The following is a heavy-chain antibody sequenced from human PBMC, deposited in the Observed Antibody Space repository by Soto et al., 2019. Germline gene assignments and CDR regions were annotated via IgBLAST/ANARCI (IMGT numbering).Heavy chain of an antibody. Sequence: GGSLRLSCAASGFTVSSNYMSWVRQAPGKGLEWVSVIYSGGSTYYADSVKGRFTISRDNSKNTLYLQMNSLRAEDTAVYYCAREKAGFGGPFYYYYMDVWGKGTTVTVSS. CDR1: GFTVSSNY. CDR2: IYSGGST. D-gene: IGHD3-10*01. CDR3: AREKAGFGGPFYYYYMDV. V-gene: IGHV3-66*01. J-gene: IGHJ6*03.